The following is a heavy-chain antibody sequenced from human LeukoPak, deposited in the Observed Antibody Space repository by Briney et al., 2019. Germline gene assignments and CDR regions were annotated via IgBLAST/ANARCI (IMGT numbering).Heavy chain of an antibody. Sequence: PSGTLSLTCVVSDGSISSNHWWSWVRQPPGKGLEWIGEIYHSGRTNYNPSLKSRVTISVDKSKNQFSLNLNSVTAADTAVYYCARDRYYDSSGYPNYWYFDLWGRGTLVTVSS. CDR1: DGSISSNHW. J-gene: IGHJ2*01. CDR2: IYHSGRT. D-gene: IGHD3-22*01. V-gene: IGHV4-4*02. CDR3: ARDRYYDSSGYPNYWYFDL.